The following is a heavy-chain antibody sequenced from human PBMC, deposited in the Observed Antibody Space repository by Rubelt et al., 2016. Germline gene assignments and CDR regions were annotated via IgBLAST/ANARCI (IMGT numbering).Heavy chain of an antibody. D-gene: IGHD2-21*02. CDR2: ISGSGGRT. J-gene: IGHJ4*02. Sequence: GGGLVKPGGSLRLSCAASGFTFSDSYMTWIRQAPGKGLEWVSSISGSGGRTYYADSVKGRFTISRDNSKNTLYLQMNSLRADDTAVYYCAKDGPVTNSYYFDYWGQGTLVTVSS. V-gene: IGHV3-23*01. CDR3: AKDGPVTNSYYFDY. CDR1: GFTFSDSY.